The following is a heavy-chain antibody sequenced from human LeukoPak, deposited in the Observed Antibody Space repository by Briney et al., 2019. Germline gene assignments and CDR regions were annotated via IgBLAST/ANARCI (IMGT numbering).Heavy chain of an antibody. D-gene: IGHD3-16*02. CDR3: ARAVFLSNYEYLWGSYRSTYYFDY. CDR1: VGSFSGYY. Sequence: SETLCLTCAVYVGSFSGYYWSWIREPPGKGLGWMGEVNHSGRINYNPSLKSRVTISVDTSKNQFSLKLSSVTAADTAVYFCARAVFLSNYEYLWGSYRSTYYFDYWGQGTLVTVPS. V-gene: IGHV4-34*01. CDR2: VNHSGRI. J-gene: IGHJ4*02.